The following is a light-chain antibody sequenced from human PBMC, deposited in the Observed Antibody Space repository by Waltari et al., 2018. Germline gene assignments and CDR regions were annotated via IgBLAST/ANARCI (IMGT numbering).Light chain of an antibody. CDR1: HDIGRY. J-gene: IGKJ2*01. CDR3: QQYHDYSDT. CDR2: ADS. V-gene: IGKV1D-8*01. Sequence: VIGVTQSPSLISASIRDTVTISCRISHDIGRYLAWYQQKPGKAPEVLIYADSILQSGVPSRFSGSRSGTDFTLTIRDLQSDDFATYYCQQYHDYSDTFGQGTKLEIK.